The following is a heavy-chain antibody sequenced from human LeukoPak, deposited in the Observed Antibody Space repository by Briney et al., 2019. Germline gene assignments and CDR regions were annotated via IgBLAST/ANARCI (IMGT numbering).Heavy chain of an antibody. CDR1: GFSFSNHG. V-gene: IGHV3-30*03. CDR2: VARDGGAK. Sequence: PGGSLRLSCVASGFSFSNHGMHWVRQAPGKGLEWGSVVARDGGAKFYADSVKGRFTLSRDNSKNMFFLQMNFLTVEDTAIYYCAREATWGQWYFDHWGQGTPVIVSS. CDR3: AREATWGQWYFDH. D-gene: IGHD6-19*01. J-gene: IGHJ4*02.